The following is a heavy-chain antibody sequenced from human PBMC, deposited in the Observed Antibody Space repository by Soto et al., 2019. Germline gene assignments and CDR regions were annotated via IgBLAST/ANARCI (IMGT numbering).Heavy chain of an antibody. CDR2: INSDGSST. J-gene: IGHJ4*02. CDR3: VRDFEY. V-gene: IGHV3-74*01. CDR1: GFTFSTFW. Sequence: EVQLVESGGGLVQPGGSLRLSCEASGFTFSTFWMHWVRQAPGKGLVWVSRINSDGSSTNYADSVKGRVTISRDNAKNMLYLQMHSLRAEDTAVYYCVRDFEYWGQGTLVTVSS.